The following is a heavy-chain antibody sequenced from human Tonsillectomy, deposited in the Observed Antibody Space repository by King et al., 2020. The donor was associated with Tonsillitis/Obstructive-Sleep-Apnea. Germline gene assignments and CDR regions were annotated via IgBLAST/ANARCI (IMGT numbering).Heavy chain of an antibody. J-gene: IGHJ4*02. Sequence: HVQLVESGGGVVQPGGSLRLSCAASGFTFSNYGMHWVRQAPGKGLEWVAVIYFDGSEEYYSDSVRGRFTISRDNSKNTLSLQLNSLRAEDTAVYYCARADWELPHPFDYWGQGTLVTVSS. D-gene: IGHD1-26*01. CDR1: GFTFSNYG. CDR2: IYFDGSEE. V-gene: IGHV3-33*01. CDR3: ARADWELPHPFDY.